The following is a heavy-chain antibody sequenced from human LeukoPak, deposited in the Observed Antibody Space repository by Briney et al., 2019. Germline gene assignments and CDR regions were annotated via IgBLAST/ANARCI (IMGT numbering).Heavy chain of an antibody. Sequence: PGGSLRLSCAASGFSFSSYWMSWVRQAPGKGLEWVANIKEDGSEKYYVDSVKGRFTVSRDNAENSLYLEMNSLRAEDTAVYYCANGWWLRFDFWGQGTLVTVSS. D-gene: IGHD5-12*01. CDR2: IKEDGSEK. CDR1: GFSFSSYW. J-gene: IGHJ4*02. V-gene: IGHV3-7*01. CDR3: ANGWWLRFDF.